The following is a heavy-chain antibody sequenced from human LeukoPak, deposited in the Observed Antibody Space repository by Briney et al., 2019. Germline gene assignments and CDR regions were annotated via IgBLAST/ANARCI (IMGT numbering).Heavy chain of an antibody. CDR3: ATHDEGSFFES. Sequence: SETLSPTCTVSGGSVRTTRYYWAWIRPSPGKGLEWIGSISYFGSAYYRPSLQSRATISMASFKSHISLTLSSVTATDTALYFCATHDEGSFFESWGQGALVTVS. CDR1: GGSVRTTRYY. J-gene: IGHJ4*02. D-gene: IGHD3-3*02. V-gene: IGHV4-39*01. CDR2: ISYFGSA.